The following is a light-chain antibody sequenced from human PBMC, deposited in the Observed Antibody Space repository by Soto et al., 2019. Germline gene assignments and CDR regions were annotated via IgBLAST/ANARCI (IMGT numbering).Light chain of an antibody. CDR3: QQYGSSPET. V-gene: IGKV3-20*01. J-gene: IGKJ1*01. Sequence: EIVMTQSPATLSVSPGERATLSCRASQSVSSSSLAWYQQKPGQAPRLLIYGASSRATGIPDRFSGSGSGTDFTLTISGLEPEDFAVYYCQQYGSSPETFGQGTKVDI. CDR1: QSVSSSS. CDR2: GAS.